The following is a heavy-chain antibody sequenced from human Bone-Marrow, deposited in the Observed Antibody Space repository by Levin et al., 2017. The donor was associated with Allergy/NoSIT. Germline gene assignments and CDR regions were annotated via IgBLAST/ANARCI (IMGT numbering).Heavy chain of an antibody. D-gene: IGHD3-3*01. J-gene: IGHJ4*02. CDR1: GFTFSSYS. V-gene: IGHV3-48*01. CDR2: ISSSSSTI. Sequence: PGGSLRLSCAASGFTFSSYSMNWVRQAPGKGLEWVSYISSSSSTIYYADSVKGRFTISRDNAKNSLYLQMNSLRAEDTAVYYCARDSPSGYDFYPSYFDYWGQGTLVTVSS. CDR3: ARDSPSGYDFYPSYFDY.